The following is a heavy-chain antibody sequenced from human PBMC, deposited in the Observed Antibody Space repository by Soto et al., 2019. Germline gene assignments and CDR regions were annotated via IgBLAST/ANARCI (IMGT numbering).Heavy chain of an antibody. V-gene: IGHV3-15*07. J-gene: IGHJ2*01. CDR1: GFTFSNAW. CDR3: ARGSPRYYDSSGYALWYCDL. Sequence: GGSLRLSCAASGFTFSNAWINWVRQAPGKGLEWVGRIKSKTDGGTPDYAAPVKGRFAISRDDSKNMVYLQMNSLTDEDTAVYYCARGSPRYYDSSGYALWYCDLWGRGTLVTSPQ. D-gene: IGHD3-22*01. CDR2: IKSKTDGGTP.